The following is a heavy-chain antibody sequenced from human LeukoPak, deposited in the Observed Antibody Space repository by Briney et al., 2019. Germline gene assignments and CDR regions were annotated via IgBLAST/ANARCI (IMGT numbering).Heavy chain of an antibody. Sequence: PGGSLRLSCAASGFIFSGYWMTWVRQAPGKGLERVASIKQDGSDQHYVDAVKGRFTISRDNAKNSLYLQMNNLRADDTAVYYCAKNIAAPGRDSYYLYGMDVWGQGTTVTVSS. V-gene: IGHV3-7*01. CDR1: GFIFSGYW. J-gene: IGHJ6*02. D-gene: IGHD6-25*01. CDR2: IKQDGSDQ. CDR3: AKNIAAPGRDSYYLYGMDV.